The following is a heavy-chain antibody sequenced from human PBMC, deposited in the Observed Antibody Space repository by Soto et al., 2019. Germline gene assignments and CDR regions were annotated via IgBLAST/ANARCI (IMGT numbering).Heavy chain of an antibody. CDR3: ARGHECGGNSDAFDI. CDR1: GGTFSTSS. Sequence: QVQLVQSGAEVKKPGSSVKVSCKASGGTFSTSSINWVRQAPGQRPEWMGNILPIFGTADYAQKFQGRVTITADKSTNTASMELRSLLSEDTAVYYCARGHECGGNSDAFDIWGQGTVVTVSS. J-gene: IGHJ3*02. V-gene: IGHV1-69*14. CDR2: ILPIFGTA. D-gene: IGHD2-21*02.